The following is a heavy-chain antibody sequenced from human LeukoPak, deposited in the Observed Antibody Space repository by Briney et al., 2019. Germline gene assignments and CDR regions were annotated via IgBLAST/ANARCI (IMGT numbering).Heavy chain of an antibody. J-gene: IGHJ4*02. CDR2: ISAYNGNT. CDR1: GYTFTSYG. Sequence: ASVKVSCKASGYTFTSYGISWVRQAPGQGLEWMGWISAYNGNTNYAQKLQGRVTMTTDTSTSTAYMELRSLRSDDTAVYYCARDSDYGDYVINGGYFDYWGQGTLVTVSS. V-gene: IGHV1-18*01. CDR3: ARDSDYGDYVINGGYFDY. D-gene: IGHD4-17*01.